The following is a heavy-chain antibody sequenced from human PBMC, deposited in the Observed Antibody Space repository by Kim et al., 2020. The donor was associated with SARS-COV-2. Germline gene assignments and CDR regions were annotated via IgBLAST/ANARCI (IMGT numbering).Heavy chain of an antibody. J-gene: IGHJ6*02. V-gene: IGHV1-69*13. CDR2: IIPIFGTA. D-gene: IGHD2-15*01. Sequence: SVKVSCKASGGTFSSYAISWVRQAPGQGLEWMGGIIPIFGTANYAQKFQGRVTITADESTSTAYMELSSLRSEDTAVYYCARVVLGCSGGSCYGLSHYYYYYGMDVWGQGTTVTVSS. CDR3: ARVVLGCSGGSCYGLSHYYYYYGMDV. CDR1: GGTFSSYA.